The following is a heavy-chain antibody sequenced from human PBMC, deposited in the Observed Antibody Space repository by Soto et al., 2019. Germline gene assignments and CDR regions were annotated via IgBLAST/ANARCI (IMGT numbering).Heavy chain of an antibody. CDR2: ISAHNGDT. V-gene: IGHV1-18*03. Sequence: QVQLVQSGAEVKKPGASVTVSCKASGYSFATYGFSWVRQAPGQGLECVGWISAHNGDTHYSQKFQGRVTLTTDTSTNTGYMELRSPTSDDMAVYFCATEPIYYNDGSGYYPLGHWGQGTLVTVSS. J-gene: IGHJ4*02. D-gene: IGHD3-22*01. CDR1: GYSFATYG. CDR3: ATEPIYYNDGSGYYPLGH.